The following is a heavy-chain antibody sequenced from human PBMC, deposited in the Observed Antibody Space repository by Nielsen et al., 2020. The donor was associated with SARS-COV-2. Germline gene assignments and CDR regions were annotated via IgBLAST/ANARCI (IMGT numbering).Heavy chain of an antibody. D-gene: IGHD6-13*01. CDR1: GYTFTSYY. CDR2: INPSGGST. CDR3: ARVGQQLAPYYYYYYGMDV. J-gene: IGHJ6*02. Sequence: ASVKVSCKASGYTFTSYYMHWVRQAPGQGLEWMGIINPSGGSTSYAQKFQGRVTMTRDTSTSTVYMELSSLRSEDTAVYYCARVGQQLAPYYYYYYGMDVWGQGTTVTVSS. V-gene: IGHV1-46*01.